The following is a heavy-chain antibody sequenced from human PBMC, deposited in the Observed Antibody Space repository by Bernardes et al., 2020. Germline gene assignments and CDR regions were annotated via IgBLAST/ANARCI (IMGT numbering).Heavy chain of an antibody. J-gene: IGHJ5*02. D-gene: IGHD3-9*01. CDR3: ARGFDILTGPNWASWFDP. Sequence: ASVQVSCKASGYTFPSYYMHWVRQSPGQGLEWMGIINPSGGSTSYAQKFQGRVTMTRDTSTSTVYMELSSLRSEDTAVYYCARGFDILTGPNWASWFDPWGQGTLVTVAS. V-gene: IGHV1-46*01. CDR2: INPSGGST. CDR1: GYTFPSYY.